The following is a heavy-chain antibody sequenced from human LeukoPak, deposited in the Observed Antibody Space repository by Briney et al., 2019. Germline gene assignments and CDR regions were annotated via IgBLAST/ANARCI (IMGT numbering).Heavy chain of an antibody. Sequence: GASVKVSCKASGYTFTSYYMHWVRQAPGQGLEWMGIINPSGGGTSYAQKFQGRVTMTRDMSTSTVYMELSSLRSEDTALYYCARNTYYSSSESYYDYWYFDLWGRGTLVTVSS. D-gene: IGHD3-10*01. CDR3: ARNTYYSSSESYYDYWYFDL. CDR2: INPSGGGT. CDR1: GYTFTSYY. J-gene: IGHJ2*01. V-gene: IGHV1-46*01.